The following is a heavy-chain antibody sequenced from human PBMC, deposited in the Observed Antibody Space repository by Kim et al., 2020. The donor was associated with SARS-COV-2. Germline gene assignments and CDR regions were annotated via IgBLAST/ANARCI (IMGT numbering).Heavy chain of an antibody. CDR2: TTCSGDGS. V-gene: IGHV3-64D*06. D-gene: IGHD1-7*01. Sequence: GGSLRLSCAGSGFTFSDFAIHWVRRAPGKGLECVSATTCSGDGSFYADSVEGRFTISRDNSKNTLYLQMNRLRIEDTSVYYCVRCGRNYGVVLWGQGTLVTVSS. CDR3: VRCGRNYGVVL. J-gene: IGHJ5*02. CDR1: GFTFSDFA.